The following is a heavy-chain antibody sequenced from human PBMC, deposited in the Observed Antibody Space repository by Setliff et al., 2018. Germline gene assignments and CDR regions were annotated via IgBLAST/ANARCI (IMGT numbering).Heavy chain of an antibody. CDR1: GFTFSSFW. J-gene: IGHJ5*02. D-gene: IGHD3-22*01. CDR2: INQDGSDI. CDR3: ARGARLYETDHHYYGWLDP. Sequence: GGSLRLSCAASGFTFSSFWMAWVRQSPGRGLEWVANINQDGSDIKYVDSVKGRFTISRDNAKNSLYLQMNNLRAEDTAVYHCARGARLYETDHHYYGWLDPWGQGTLVTVSS. V-gene: IGHV3-7*01.